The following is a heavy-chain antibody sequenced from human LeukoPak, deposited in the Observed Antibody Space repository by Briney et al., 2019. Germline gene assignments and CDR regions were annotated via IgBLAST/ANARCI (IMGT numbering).Heavy chain of an antibody. CDR2: ISYDGSNK. CDR3: ARNDGHFDH. CDR1: GFTFSSYA. V-gene: IGHV3-30*04. J-gene: IGHJ4*02. D-gene: IGHD5-24*01. Sequence: GRSLRLSCAASGFTFSSYAMHWVRQAPGKGLEWVAVISYDGSNKYYADSVKGRFTISRDNSKNTLYLQMNSLRAEDTAVYYCARNDGHFDHWGQGTLVTVSS.